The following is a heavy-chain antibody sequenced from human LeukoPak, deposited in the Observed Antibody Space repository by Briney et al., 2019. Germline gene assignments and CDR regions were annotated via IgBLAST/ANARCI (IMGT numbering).Heavy chain of an antibody. CDR3: AGGRFYRGYLDL. V-gene: IGHV3-23*01. D-gene: IGHD2-15*01. Sequence: PGGSLRLSCAASGFTFSSYAMTWVRQAPGKGLEWVSDISESGDSTSYADSVKGRFTISRDNPKNTLYLQMNSLRAEDTAVYYCAGGRFYRGYLDLWGQGTLVTVSS. CDR1: GFTFSSYA. J-gene: IGHJ4*02. CDR2: ISESGDST.